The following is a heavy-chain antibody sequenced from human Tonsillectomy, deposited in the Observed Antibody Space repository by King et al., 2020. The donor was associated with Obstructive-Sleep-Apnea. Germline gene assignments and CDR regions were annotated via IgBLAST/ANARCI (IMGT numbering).Heavy chain of an antibody. D-gene: IGHD3-10*01. V-gene: IGHV4-59*08. CDR3: ARLLWFGELHWFDP. CDR2: IYYSGST. CDR1: GGSISSHY. Sequence: VQLQESGPGLVKPSETLSLTCTVSGGSISSHYWSWIRQPPGKGLEGIGNIYYSGSTNNNPSLKSRVTISVDTSKSQISLKRSSVTAADTAVYYCARLLWFGELHWFDPWGQGTLVTVSS. J-gene: IGHJ5*02.